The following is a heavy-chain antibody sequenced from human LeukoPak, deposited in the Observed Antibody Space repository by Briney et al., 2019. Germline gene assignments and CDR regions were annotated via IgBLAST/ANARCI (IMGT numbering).Heavy chain of an antibody. J-gene: IGHJ4*02. V-gene: IGHV3-21*01. D-gene: IGHD3-10*01. CDR1: GFTFNTYS. Sequence: GGSLRLSCAASGFTFNTYSMDWVRQAPGKGLEWVSSISSSSDYIYYADSVKGRFTISRDNAKNSLDLQMNSLRAEDTAVYYCAKALSPSGNYGAFHYWGQGTLVTVSS. CDR3: AKALSPSGNYGAFHY. CDR2: ISSSSDYI.